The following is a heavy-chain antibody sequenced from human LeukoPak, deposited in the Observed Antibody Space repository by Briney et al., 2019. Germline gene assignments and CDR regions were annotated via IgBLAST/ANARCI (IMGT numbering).Heavy chain of an antibody. D-gene: IGHD6-19*01. CDR3: ASQWLASDY. V-gene: IGHV3-23*01. CDR2: ISGSGDIT. J-gene: IGHJ4*02. Sequence: GGSLRLSCAASGFTFSSYAMSWVRQAPGKGLEWVSAISGSGDITYYADSVKGRFTISRDNSKNTLYLQMNSLRAEDTAVYYCASQWLASDYWGQGTLVTVSS. CDR1: GFTFSSYA.